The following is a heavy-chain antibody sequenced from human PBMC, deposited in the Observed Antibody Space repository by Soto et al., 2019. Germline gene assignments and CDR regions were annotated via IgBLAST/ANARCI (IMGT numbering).Heavy chain of an antibody. J-gene: IGHJ6*02. V-gene: IGHV3-49*03. CDR3: TRDGVPAALIYYYYGMDV. D-gene: IGHD2-2*01. CDR1: GFTVGDYA. Sequence: GGSLILSCTASGFTVGDYAMSWFRQAPVKGLEWVVFIRSKAYGGTTEYAASVKGRFTISRDDSKSIAYLQMNSLKTEDTAVYYCTRDGVPAALIYYYYGMDVWGQGTPVTVSS. CDR2: IRSKAYGGTT.